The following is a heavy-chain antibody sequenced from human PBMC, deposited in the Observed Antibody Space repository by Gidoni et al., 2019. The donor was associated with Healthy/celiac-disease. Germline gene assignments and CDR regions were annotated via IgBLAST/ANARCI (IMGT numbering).Heavy chain of an antibody. V-gene: IGHV3-53*01. CDR2: IYSGGST. CDR1: GFTVSSNY. CDR3: ARVTAYDYVWGGDAFDI. D-gene: IGHD3-16*01. J-gene: IGHJ3*02. Sequence: EVQLVASGGGLIQPGGSLRLSCAASGFTVSSNYMSWVRQAPGKGLEWVSVIYSGGSTYYADSVKGRFTISRDNSKNTLYLQMNSLRAEDTAVYYCARVTAYDYVWGGDAFDIWGQGTMVTVSS.